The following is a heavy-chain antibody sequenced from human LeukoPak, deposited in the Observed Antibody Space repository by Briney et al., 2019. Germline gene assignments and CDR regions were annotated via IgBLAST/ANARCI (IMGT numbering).Heavy chain of an antibody. CDR3: ARGGYYDSSGYYSHDAFDI. CDR1: GGSFSGCY. V-gene: IGHV4-34*01. CDR2: INHSGST. Sequence: PSETLSLTCAVYGGSFSGCYWSWIRQPPGKGLEWIGEINHSGSTNYNPSLKSRVTISVDTSKNQFSLKLSSVTAADTAVYYCARGGYYDSSGYYSHDAFDIWGQGTMVTVSS. D-gene: IGHD3-22*01. J-gene: IGHJ3*02.